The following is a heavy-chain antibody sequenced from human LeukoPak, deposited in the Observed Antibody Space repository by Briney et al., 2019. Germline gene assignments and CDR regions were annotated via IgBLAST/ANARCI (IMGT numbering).Heavy chain of an antibody. V-gene: IGHV4-39*07. CDR2: IYYSGST. Sequence: SETLSLTCTVSGGSISSSSYYWGWIRQPPGKGLEWIGSIYYSGSTYYNPSLKSRVTISVDTSKNQFSLKLSSVTAADTAVYYCARGSSGREGYDILTGYYRAFDYWGQGTLVTVSS. CDR3: ARGSSGREGYDILTGYYRAFDY. J-gene: IGHJ4*02. CDR1: GGSISSSSYY. D-gene: IGHD3-9*01.